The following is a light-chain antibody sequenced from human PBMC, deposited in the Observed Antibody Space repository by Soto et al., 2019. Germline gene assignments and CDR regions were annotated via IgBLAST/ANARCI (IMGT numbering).Light chain of an antibody. CDR3: QQYGSSPT. CDR2: GAS. CDR1: QSVSSN. Sequence: DIVMTQSPATLSVSHGERATLSCRASQSVSSNLAWYQQKPGQAPRLLIYGASSRATGTPDRFSGSGSGTDFTLTISRLEPEDFAVYYCQQYGSSPTFGEGTRLEIK. J-gene: IGKJ5*01. V-gene: IGKV3-20*01.